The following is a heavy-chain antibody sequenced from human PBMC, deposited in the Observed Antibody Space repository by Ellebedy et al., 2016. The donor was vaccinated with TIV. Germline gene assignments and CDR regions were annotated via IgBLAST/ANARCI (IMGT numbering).Heavy chain of an antibody. CDR2: IYHSGKT. CDR3: ARVRNYYDSSGYYWPYNWFDP. D-gene: IGHD3-22*01. Sequence: SETLSLTXAVSGDSLSSGGYSWSWIRQPPGKGLEWIGYIYHSGKTYYNPSLKSRVTISVDRPKNQFSVRLNSVTAADTAVYYCARVRNYYDSSGYYWPYNWFDPWGQGTLVTVSS. V-gene: IGHV4-30-2*01. J-gene: IGHJ5*02. CDR1: GDSLSSGGYS.